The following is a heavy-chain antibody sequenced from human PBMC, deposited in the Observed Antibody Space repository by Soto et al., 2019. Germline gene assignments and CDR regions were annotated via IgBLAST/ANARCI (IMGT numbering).Heavy chain of an antibody. CDR3: ARMLPLRSYYYDSSGYLFTSSDY. CDR2: ISSSSSYI. CDR1: GFTFSIYN. J-gene: IGHJ4*02. D-gene: IGHD3-22*01. V-gene: IGHV3-21*01. Sequence: GGSLRLSCAASGFTFSIYNMNWFRQAPGKGLEWVSSISSSSSYIYYADSVKGRFTISRDNAKNSLYLQMNSLRAEDTAVYYCARMLPLRSYYYDSSGYLFTSSDYWGQGTLVTVSS.